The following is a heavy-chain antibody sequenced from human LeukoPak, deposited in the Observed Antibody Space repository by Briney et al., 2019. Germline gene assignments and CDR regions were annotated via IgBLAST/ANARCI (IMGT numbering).Heavy chain of an antibody. CDR2: INPSGGST. CDR1: GYTSTSYY. J-gene: IGHJ3*02. Sequence: ASVKVSCKASGYTSTSYYMHWVRQAPGQGLEWMGIINPSGGSTSYAQKFQGRVTMTRDTSTSTVYMELSSLRSEDTAVYYCAMARLGRDAFDIWGQGTMVTVSS. V-gene: IGHV1-46*01. D-gene: IGHD3-10*01. CDR3: AMARLGRDAFDI.